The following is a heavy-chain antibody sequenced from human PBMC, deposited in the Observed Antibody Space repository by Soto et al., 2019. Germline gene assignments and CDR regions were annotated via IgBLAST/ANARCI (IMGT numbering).Heavy chain of an antibody. CDR3: ARGEEGSGWYGLDP. CDR1: GYTFTSYG. D-gene: IGHD6-19*01. V-gene: IGHV1-18*01. CDR2: ISAYNGNT. J-gene: IGHJ5*02. Sequence: ASVKVSCKGSGYTFTSYGISWVRQAPGQGLEWMGWISAYNGNTNYAQKLQGRVTMTTDTSTSTAYMELRSLRSDDTAVYYCARGEEGSGWYGLDPWGQGTLVTVSS.